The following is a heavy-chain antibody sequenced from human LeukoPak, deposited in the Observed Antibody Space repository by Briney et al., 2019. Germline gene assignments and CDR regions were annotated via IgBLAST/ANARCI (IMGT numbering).Heavy chain of an antibody. J-gene: IGHJ4*02. Sequence: GSVKVSCKPSGYIFTNYGLSGVRQAPGQGLEWMGWINTFNGNTSYAQSFQGRVTMTTDESTTTAYMELTSLTSADTAVYYCARDYCSSSTCQYGLFDCWGQGTLVIVSS. V-gene: IGHV1-18*01. CDR3: ARDYCSSSTCQYGLFDC. D-gene: IGHD2-2*01. CDR2: INTFNGNT. CDR1: GYIFTNYG.